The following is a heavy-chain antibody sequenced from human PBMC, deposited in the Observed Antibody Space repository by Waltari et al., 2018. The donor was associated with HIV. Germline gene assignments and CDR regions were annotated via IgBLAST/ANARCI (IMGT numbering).Heavy chain of an antibody. CDR2: INHSGNA. V-gene: IGHV4-34*02. J-gene: IGHJ4*02. Sequence: QVRLQQWGAGLLKPSETLSLTCAVYGASFSDYYWTWIRQSPEKGLEWIGQINHSGNANYNPSLKSRVTMSVDTYKNQFSLKLTSVTAADTAVYFCARVNYYDGSAHYYQSFDYWGQGTLVTVSS. D-gene: IGHD3-22*01. CDR3: ARVNYYDGSAHYYQSFDY. CDR1: GASFSDYY.